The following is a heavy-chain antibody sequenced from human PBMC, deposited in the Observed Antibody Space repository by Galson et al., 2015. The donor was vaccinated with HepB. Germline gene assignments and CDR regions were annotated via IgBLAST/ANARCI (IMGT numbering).Heavy chain of an antibody. CDR2: IGHNGGNT. CDR3: AKLGGSGSYQAYFDY. CDR1: GFTFSRYA. Sequence: SLRLSCAASGFTFSRYAMTWVRQAPGKGLEWVSVIGHNGGNTNYAESVKGRFTISRGNSKNTLYLQMNSLRAEDTALFYCAKLGGSGSYQAYFDYWGQGTLVTVSS. V-gene: IGHV3-23*01. J-gene: IGHJ4*02. D-gene: IGHD3-10*01.